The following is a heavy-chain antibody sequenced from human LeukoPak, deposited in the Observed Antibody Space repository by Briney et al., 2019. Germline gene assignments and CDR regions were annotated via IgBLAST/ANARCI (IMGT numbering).Heavy chain of an antibody. J-gene: IGHJ4*02. V-gene: IGHV3-7*01. D-gene: IGHD1-14*01. CDR2: MKQDGSEK. CDR3: ARDDGMRTVDY. Sequence: PGESLRLSCSASGFTFSSYWMSWVRQAPGKGLEWVANMKQDGSEKYYVDSVKGRFTISRDNAEKSLYLQMNSLRVEDTAVYYCARDDGMRTVDYWGQGTLVTVSS. CDR1: GFTFSSYW.